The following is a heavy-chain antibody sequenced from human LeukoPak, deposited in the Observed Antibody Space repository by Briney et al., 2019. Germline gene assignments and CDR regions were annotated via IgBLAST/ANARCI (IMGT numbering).Heavy chain of an antibody. D-gene: IGHD2-2*01. V-gene: IGHV1-8*01. Sequence: GASVKVSCKASGYTFTSYDINWVRQATGQGLERMGWMNPNSGNTGYAQKFQGRVTMTRNTSISTAYMELSSLRSEDTAVYYCASTVRYCSSTSCVEADYWGQGTLVTVSS. J-gene: IGHJ4*02. CDR3: ASTVRYCSSTSCVEADY. CDR2: MNPNSGNT. CDR1: GYTFTSYD.